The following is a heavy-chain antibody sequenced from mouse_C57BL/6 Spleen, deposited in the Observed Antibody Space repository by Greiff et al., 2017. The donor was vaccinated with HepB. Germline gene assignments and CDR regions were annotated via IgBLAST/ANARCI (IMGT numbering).Heavy chain of an antibody. V-gene: IGHV1-7*01. CDR3: ARNYGSSYWYFDV. CDR2: INPSSGYT. CDR1: GYTFTSYW. Sequence: QVHVKQSGAELAKPGASVKLSCKASGYTFTSYWMHWVKQRPGQGLEWIGYINPSSGYTKYNQKFKDKATFTADKSSSTAYMQLSSLTYEDSAVYYCARNYGSSYWYFDVWGTGTTVTVSS. J-gene: IGHJ1*03. D-gene: IGHD1-1*01.